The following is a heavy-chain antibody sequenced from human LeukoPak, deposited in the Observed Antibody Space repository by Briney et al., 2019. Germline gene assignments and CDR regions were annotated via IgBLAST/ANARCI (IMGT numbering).Heavy chain of an antibody. CDR1: GGSISSYY. CDR2: IYYSGST. V-gene: IGHV4-59*01. CDR3: ARDRTTVPTTWFDP. J-gene: IGHJ5*02. D-gene: IGHD4-17*01. Sequence: SETLSLTCTVSGGSISSYYWSWIRQPPGKGLEWIGYIYYSGSTNYNPSLKSRVTISVDTSKNQFSLKLSSVTADDMAVYYCARDRTTVPTTWFDPWGQGTLVTVSS.